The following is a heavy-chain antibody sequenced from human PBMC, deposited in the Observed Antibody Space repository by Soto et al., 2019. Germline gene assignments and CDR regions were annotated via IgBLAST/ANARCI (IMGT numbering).Heavy chain of an antibody. CDR2: IDPSDSYT. J-gene: IGHJ6*02. CDR1: GYSFTSYW. CDR3: ARMGSNYYDSSGYHLGGMDV. V-gene: IGHV5-10-1*01. D-gene: IGHD3-22*01. Sequence: GESLKISCKGSGYSFTSYWISWVRQMPGKGLEWMGRIDPSDSYTNYSPSFQGHVTISADKSISTAYLQWSSLKASDTAMYYCARMGSNYYDSSGYHLGGMDVWGQGTTVTVSS.